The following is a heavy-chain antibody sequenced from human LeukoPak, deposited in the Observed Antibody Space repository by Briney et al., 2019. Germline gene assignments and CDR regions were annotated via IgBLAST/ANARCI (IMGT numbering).Heavy chain of an antibody. V-gene: IGHV1-2*02. D-gene: IGHD2-21*02. Sequence: GASVKVSCKASGYTFTGYYMHWVRQAPGHGLEWMGWINPNSGGTNYAQKFQGRVTMTRDTSISTAYMELSRLRSDDTAVYYCARRRRNCGGDCYSDYWGQGTLVTVSS. CDR1: GYTFTGYY. CDR3: ARRRRNCGGDCYSDY. J-gene: IGHJ4*02. CDR2: INPNSGGT.